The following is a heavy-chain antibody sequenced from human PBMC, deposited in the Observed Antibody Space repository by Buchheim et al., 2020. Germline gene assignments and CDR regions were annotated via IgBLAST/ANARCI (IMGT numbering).Heavy chain of an antibody. Sequence: QVQLQESGPGLVKPSQTLSLTCTVSGGSISSGGYYWSWIRQHPGKGLEWIGYIYYSGSTYYNPSLKSRITISVDTSKHQLSLKLSSVTAADTAVYYCARVATYLTLRQTGEYGMDIWGQGTT. CDR2: IYYSGST. D-gene: IGHD2-8*02. CDR1: GGSISSGGYY. J-gene: IGHJ6*02. CDR3: ARVATYLTLRQTGEYGMDI. V-gene: IGHV4-31*03.